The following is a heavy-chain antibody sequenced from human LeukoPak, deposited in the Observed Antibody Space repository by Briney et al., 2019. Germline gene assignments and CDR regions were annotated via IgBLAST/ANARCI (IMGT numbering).Heavy chain of an antibody. Sequence: PGGSLRLSCAASEFTFSSYGMHWVRQAPGKGLERVAVIWYDGSNKYYADSVKGRFTISRDNSKNTLYLQMNSLRAEDTAVYYCARVAIAAAGPGRNPFDYWGQGTLVTVSS. V-gene: IGHV3-33*08. D-gene: IGHD6-13*01. CDR1: EFTFSSYG. J-gene: IGHJ4*02. CDR2: IWYDGSNK. CDR3: ARVAIAAAGPGRNPFDY.